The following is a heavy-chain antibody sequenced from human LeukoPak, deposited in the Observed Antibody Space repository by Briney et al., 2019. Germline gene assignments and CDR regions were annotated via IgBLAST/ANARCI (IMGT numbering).Heavy chain of an antibody. CDR1: GGSISSGSYY. CDR2: GSS. J-gene: IGHJ4*02. V-gene: IGHV4-39*07. CDR3: ARGEYSSGWPFDY. D-gene: IGHD6-19*01. Sequence: SETLSLTCTVSGGSISSGSYYWGWVRQPPGKGLEWIGSGSSHYNPSLKSRVTISVDTSRNHFSLKLSSVTAADTAVYYCARGEYSSGWPFDYWGQGTLVTVSS.